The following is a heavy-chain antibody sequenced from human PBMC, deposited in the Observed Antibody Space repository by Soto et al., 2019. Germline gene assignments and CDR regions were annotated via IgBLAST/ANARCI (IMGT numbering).Heavy chain of an antibody. CDR1: GYTFTSYY. V-gene: IGHV1-46*01. CDR2: INPSGGST. J-gene: IGHJ3*02. CDR3: ARDRREGDNPWESSDEFDI. D-gene: IGHD6-25*01. Sequence: SVKVSCKASGYTFTSYYMHWVRQAPGQGLEWMGIINPSGGSTSYAQKFQGRVTMTRDTSTSTVYMELSRLRSDDTAVYYCARDRREGDNPWESSDEFDIWGQGTIVTVSS.